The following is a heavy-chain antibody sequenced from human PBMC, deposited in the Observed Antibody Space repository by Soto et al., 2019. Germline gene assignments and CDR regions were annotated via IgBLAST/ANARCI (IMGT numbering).Heavy chain of an antibody. J-gene: IGHJ2*01. V-gene: IGHV4-59*01. D-gene: IGHD2-15*01. Sequence: LEWIGYINYSGSTNYNPSPKSRVTKSVDTSKNQFSLILSSVTAADTAVYFCARADCRGDSSVLAFLVHRIHDL. CDR3: ARADCRGDSSVLAFLVHRIHDL. CDR2: INYSGST.